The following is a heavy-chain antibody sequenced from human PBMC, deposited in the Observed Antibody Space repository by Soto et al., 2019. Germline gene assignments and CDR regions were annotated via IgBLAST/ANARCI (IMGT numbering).Heavy chain of an antibody. V-gene: IGHV1-2*04. D-gene: IGHD5-12*01. CDR3: ARESGGATATLDYYYFYMDV. CDR1: GDSFNDYY. CDR2: INPNGGVT. Sequence: ASVKVSCKSSGDSFNDYYIHWVRQAPGQGFEWMGWINPNGGVTKYAQKFQGWVSMTRDTSIRTVYMQLSRLRSDDAAVYYCARESGGATATLDYYYFYMDVWGTGTTVTVSS. J-gene: IGHJ6*03.